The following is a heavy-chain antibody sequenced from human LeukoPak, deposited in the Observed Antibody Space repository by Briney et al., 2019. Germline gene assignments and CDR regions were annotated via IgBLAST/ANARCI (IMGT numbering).Heavy chain of an antibody. Sequence: PGGSLRLSCAASGFTFNTFNMNWVRQAPGKGLEWVGYISNSGSTIYYADSVKGRFTISRDNAKNSRYLQMNSLRAEDTAVYYCARDRTTVVTPLCYWGQGTLVTVSS. CDR2: ISNSGSTI. J-gene: IGHJ4*02. CDR3: ARDRTTVVTPLCY. V-gene: IGHV3-48*04. CDR1: GFTFNTFN. D-gene: IGHD4-23*01.